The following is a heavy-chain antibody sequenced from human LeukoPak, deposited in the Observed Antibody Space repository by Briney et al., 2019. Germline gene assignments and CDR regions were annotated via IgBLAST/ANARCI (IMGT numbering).Heavy chain of an antibody. Sequence: GGSLRLSCAASGFTFDDYAMHRVRQAPGKGLEWVSLISGDGGSTYYADSVKGRFTISRDNSKNSLYLQMNSLRTEDTALYYCANSLRPSYYMDVWGKGTTVTVSS. CDR2: ISGDGGST. J-gene: IGHJ6*03. V-gene: IGHV3-43*02. CDR3: ANSLRPSYYMDV. CDR1: GFTFDDYA.